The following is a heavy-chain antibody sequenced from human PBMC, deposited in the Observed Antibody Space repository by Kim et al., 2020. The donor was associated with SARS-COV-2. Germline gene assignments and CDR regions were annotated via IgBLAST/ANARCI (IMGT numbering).Heavy chain of an antibody. V-gene: IGHV3-21*01. Sequence: ATSVKGRFTISRDNAKNSLYLQMNSLRAEDTAVYYCATPTVVTNENWFDPWGQGTLVTVSS. D-gene: IGHD4-17*01. CDR3: ATPTVVTNENWFDP. J-gene: IGHJ5*02.